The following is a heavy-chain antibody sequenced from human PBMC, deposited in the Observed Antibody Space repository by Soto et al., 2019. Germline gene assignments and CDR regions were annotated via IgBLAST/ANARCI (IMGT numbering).Heavy chain of an antibody. J-gene: IGHJ1*01. CDR3: ARDFYDSRGFQH. D-gene: IGHD3-22*01. CDR1: GFTVSSNY. Sequence: PGGSLRLSCAASGFTVSSNYMNWVRQAPGKGLEWVSVIYSGTSTDYADSVKGRFTISRDNSKNTLYLQMNSLRAEDTAVYYCARDFYDSRGFQHWGQGTLVTVSS. CDR2: IYSGTST. V-gene: IGHV3-53*01.